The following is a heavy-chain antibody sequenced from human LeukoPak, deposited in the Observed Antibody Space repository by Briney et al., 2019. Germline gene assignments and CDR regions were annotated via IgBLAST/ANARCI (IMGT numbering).Heavy chain of an antibody. CDR3: VKGGTVTTGY. J-gene: IGHJ4*02. CDR1: DFSSRTYS. V-gene: IGHV3-48*01. Sequence: PGGSLRLSCGASDFSSRTYSMIWARQTPGTGLEWISYISSGGGVTHYAESVKGRFSISRDNSKNTLYLQMSSLRAEDTAVYYCVKGGTVTTGYWGQGTLVTVSS. CDR2: ISSGGGVT. D-gene: IGHD4-17*01.